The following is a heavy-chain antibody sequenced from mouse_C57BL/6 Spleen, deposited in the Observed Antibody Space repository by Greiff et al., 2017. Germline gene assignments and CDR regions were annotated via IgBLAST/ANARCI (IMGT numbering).Heavy chain of an antibody. V-gene: IGHV1-15*01. CDR3: TEGYDGYSWFAY. Sequence: QVQLQQSGAELVRPGASVTLSCKASGYTFTDYEMHWVKQTPVHGLEWIGAIDPETGGTAYNQKFKGKAILTADKSSSTAYMELRSLTSEDSAVYYCTEGYDGYSWFAYWGQGTLVTVSA. CDR2: IDPETGGT. CDR1: GYTFTDYE. D-gene: IGHD2-3*01. J-gene: IGHJ3*01.